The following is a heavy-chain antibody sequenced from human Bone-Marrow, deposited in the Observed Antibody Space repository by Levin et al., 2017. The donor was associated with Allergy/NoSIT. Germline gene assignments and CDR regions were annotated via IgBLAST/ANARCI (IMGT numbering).Heavy chain of an antibody. D-gene: IGHD1-14*01. CDR3: ARPSASPYNPDDNLDYYGMDV. CDR1: GASISSASYY. CDR2: LYYSGNT. J-gene: IGHJ6*02. V-gene: IGHV4-39*07. Sequence: SQTLSLTCIVSGASISSASYYWAWIRQPPGKGLEWIGSLYYSGNTYNNPSLKSRVTMSLDTSKKHFSLKLSSVTAADTAVYYCARPSASPYNPDDNLDYYGMDVWGQGTTVTVSS.